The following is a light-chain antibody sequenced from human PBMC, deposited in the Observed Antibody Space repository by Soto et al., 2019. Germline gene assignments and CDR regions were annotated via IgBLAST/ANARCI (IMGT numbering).Light chain of an antibody. V-gene: IGKV1-5*01. CDR3: QQYGT. Sequence: QMTQSPSTLSASVGDRVTITSRASQGITPWLAWYQQKPVKAPKLLIYDASSLESGVPSRFSGSGSGTEFTLTINSLQPDDFAAYYCQQYGTFGQGTKVDIK. CDR2: DAS. J-gene: IGKJ1*01. CDR1: QGITPW.